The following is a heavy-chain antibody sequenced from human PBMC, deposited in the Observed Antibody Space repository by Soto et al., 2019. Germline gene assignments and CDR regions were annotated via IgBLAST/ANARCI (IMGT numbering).Heavy chain of an antibody. CDR2: IIPIFGTA. J-gene: IGHJ6*01. V-gene: IGHV1-69*13. D-gene: IGHD2-2*01. CDR1: GGTFSSYA. Sequence: RASVKVSCKASGGTFSSYAISWVRQAPGQGLEWMGGIIPIFGTANYAQKFQGRVTINADESTSTAYMELSSLRSEDTAVYYCARRSSRDPFPYYGMDVWGQGTTVTVSS. CDR3: ARRSSRDPFPYYGMDV.